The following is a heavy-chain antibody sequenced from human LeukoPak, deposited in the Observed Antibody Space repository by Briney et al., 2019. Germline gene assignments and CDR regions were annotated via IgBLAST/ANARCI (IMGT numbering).Heavy chain of an antibody. CDR1: GFTFSSYA. D-gene: IGHD2-2*01. V-gene: IGHV3-23*01. Sequence: GGSLRLSCAASGFTFSSYAMSWVRQAPGKGLEWVSAISGSGGSTYYADSVKGRFTISRDNSKNTLYLQMNSLRAEDTAVYYCAKDGGWYQLLRRYCGMDVWGQGTTVTVSS. CDR3: AKDGGWYQLLRRYCGMDV. CDR2: ISGSGGST. J-gene: IGHJ6*02.